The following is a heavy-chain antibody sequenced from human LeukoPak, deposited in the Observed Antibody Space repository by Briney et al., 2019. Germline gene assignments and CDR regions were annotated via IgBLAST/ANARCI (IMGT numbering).Heavy chain of an antibody. Sequence: PGGSLRLSCAASGFTFSSYAMHWVRQAPGKGLEWVAVILCDGSNKYYADSVKGRFTISRDNSKNTLYLQMNSLRAEDTAVYYCARVLDTAMENHYYHYPFDYWGQGTLVTVSS. CDR3: ARVLDTAMENHYYHYPFDY. V-gene: IGHV3-30-3*01. CDR1: GFTFSSYA. CDR2: ILCDGSNK. D-gene: IGHD5-18*01. J-gene: IGHJ4*02.